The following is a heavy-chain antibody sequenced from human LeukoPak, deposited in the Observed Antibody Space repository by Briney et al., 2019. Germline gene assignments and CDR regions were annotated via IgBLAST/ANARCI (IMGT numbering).Heavy chain of an antibody. J-gene: IGHJ4*02. V-gene: IGHV3-30*04. D-gene: IGHD2-15*01. CDR1: GFTFSSYA. CDR2: ISYDGSNK. Sequence: GSLRLSCAASGFTFSSYAMHWVRQAPGKGLEWVAVISYDGSNKYYADSVKGRFTISRDNSKNTLYLQMNSLRAEDTAVYYCARDPCSGGSCYLDYWGQGTLVTVSS. CDR3: ARDPCSGGSCYLDY.